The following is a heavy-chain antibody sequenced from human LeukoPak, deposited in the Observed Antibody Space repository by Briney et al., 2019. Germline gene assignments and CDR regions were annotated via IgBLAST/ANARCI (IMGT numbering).Heavy chain of an antibody. D-gene: IGHD3-10*01. CDR1: GASFSGYS. V-gene: IGHV4-34*01. CDR3: ARGTMVQGLDY. CDR2: INHSGST. Sequence: PSETLSLTCVVYGASFSGYSWSWIRQPPGRGLEWIGKINHSGSTNYNPSLKSRVTISVDTSKNQFSLKLSSVTAADTAVYYCARGTMVQGLDYWGQGTLVTVSS. J-gene: IGHJ4*02.